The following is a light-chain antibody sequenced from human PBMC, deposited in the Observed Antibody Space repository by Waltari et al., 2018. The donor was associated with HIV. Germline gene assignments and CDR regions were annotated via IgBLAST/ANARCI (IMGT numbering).Light chain of an antibody. V-gene: IGLV2-11*01. CDR3: CSYAGTYTYVL. CDR1: SSDVGGYDS. J-gene: IGLJ3*02. CDR2: EVI. Sequence: QSALTQPRSVSGSPGQSVTISCTGHSSDVGGYDSVSWYLQHPGKVPKLIIYEVIKRPSGVPDRFSGSKSGNTASLTISGLQTEDEADYFCCSYAGTYTYVLFGGGTKLTVL.